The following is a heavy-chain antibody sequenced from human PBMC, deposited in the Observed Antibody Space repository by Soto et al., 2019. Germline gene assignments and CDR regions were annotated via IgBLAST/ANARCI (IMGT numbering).Heavy chain of an antibody. J-gene: IGHJ2*01. V-gene: IGHV4-59*01. CDR2: IYYRGST. CDR1: GGSISSYY. Sequence: QVQLQESGPGLVKPSETLSLTCTVSGGSISSYYWSWIRQPPGKGLEWIGYIYYRGSTNYNPSLKRRVTISVDTSKNQFSLKLRSVSAADTAMYYCARFNWYFDLWGRGTLVTVSS. CDR3: ARFNWYFDL.